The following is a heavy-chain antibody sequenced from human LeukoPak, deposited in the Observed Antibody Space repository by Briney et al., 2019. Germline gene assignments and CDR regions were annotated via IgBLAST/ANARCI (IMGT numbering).Heavy chain of an antibody. Sequence: PSETLSLTCTVSGGSISSYYWSWIRQPPGKGQEWVGYIYYSGSTNYNPSLKSRVTISVDTSKNQFSLKLSSVTAADTAVYYCARAGYCSGGSCYVDYYYGMDVWGQGTTVTVSS. CDR3: ARAGYCSGGSCYVDYYYGMDV. J-gene: IGHJ6*02. CDR2: IYYSGST. V-gene: IGHV4-59*01. D-gene: IGHD2-15*01. CDR1: GGSISSYY.